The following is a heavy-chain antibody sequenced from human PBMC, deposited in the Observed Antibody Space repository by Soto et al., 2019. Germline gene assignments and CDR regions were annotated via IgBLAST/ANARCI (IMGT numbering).Heavy chain of an antibody. CDR1: GGPFSNDI. CDR3: VRDSPIGSTFSGYDAIDY. CDR2: IIPLLNIA. J-gene: IGHJ4*02. Sequence: QVQLVQSGAEVKKPGSSVKVSCKASGGPFSNDIITWVRQAPGQGLEWMGRIIPLLNIANYAQKFQGRVTITADRSTGTAYMELNSLRSEDTAVYYCVRDSPIGSTFSGYDAIDYWGQGTLVTVSS. D-gene: IGHD5-12*01. V-gene: IGHV1-69*08.